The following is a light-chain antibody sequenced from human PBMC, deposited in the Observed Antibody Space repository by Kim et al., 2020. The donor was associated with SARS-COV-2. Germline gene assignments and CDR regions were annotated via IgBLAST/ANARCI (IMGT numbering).Light chain of an antibody. CDR2: NNN. Sequence: GRRVTISCSGSSSNIGSKTVTWYQLLPGTAPKLLIYNNNKRPSGVPDRFSGSKSGTSASLAISGLQSEDEADYYCAAWDDRLNEGVFGGGTQLTVL. J-gene: IGLJ2*01. V-gene: IGLV1-44*01. CDR3: AAWDDRLNEGV. CDR1: SSNIGSKT.